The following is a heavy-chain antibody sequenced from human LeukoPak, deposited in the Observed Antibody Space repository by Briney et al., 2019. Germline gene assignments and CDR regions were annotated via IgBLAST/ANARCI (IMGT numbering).Heavy chain of an antibody. CDR1: GFTFRNYQ. V-gene: IGHV3-48*03. J-gene: IGHJ4*02. D-gene: IGHD6-19*01. CDR2: IGNIISTT. Sequence: GGSLRLSCAASGFTFRNYQMNWVRQAPGKGLEWVSYIGNIISTTHYADSVRDRFTVSRDDAKSSLYLQMSSLRVEDTAVYYCARTAYDLRGQSLVPGLDSWGQGTLVTVSS. CDR3: ARTAYDLRGQSLVPGLDS.